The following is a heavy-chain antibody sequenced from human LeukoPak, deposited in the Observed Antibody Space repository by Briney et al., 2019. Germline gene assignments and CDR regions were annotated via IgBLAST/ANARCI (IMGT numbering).Heavy chain of an antibody. V-gene: IGHV4-34*01. Sequence: PSETLSLTCAVYGGSFSGYYWSWIRQPPGKGLEWIGEINHSGSTNYNPSLKSRVTISVDTSKNQFFLKLSSVTAADTAVYYCARGGFYCSGGSCYSQGAPYYYGMDVWGQGTTVTVSS. CDR1: GGSFSGYY. CDR3: ARGGFYCSGGSCYSQGAPYYYGMDV. D-gene: IGHD2-15*01. CDR2: INHSGST. J-gene: IGHJ6*02.